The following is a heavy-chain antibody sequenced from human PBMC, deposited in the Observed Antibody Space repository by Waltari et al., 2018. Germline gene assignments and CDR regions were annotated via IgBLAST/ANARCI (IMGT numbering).Heavy chain of an antibody. CDR1: GFRFSIHW. V-gene: IGHV3-7*03. CDR2: IKGDGSEK. Sequence: EVQLVESGGGLVQPGGSLRLSCESSGFRFSIHWMSWFRQAPGKGAEWVAYIKGDGSEKYYVASVRGRFTISRDNAKNSLYLQMNSLRAEDTAVYYCARGFVGYVYFDYWGQGTLVTVSS. D-gene: IGHD5-12*01. J-gene: IGHJ4*02. CDR3: ARGFVGYVYFDY.